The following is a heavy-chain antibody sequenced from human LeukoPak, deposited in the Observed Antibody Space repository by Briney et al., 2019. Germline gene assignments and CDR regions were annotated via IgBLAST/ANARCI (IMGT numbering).Heavy chain of an antibody. Sequence: PGGSLRLSCAASGFTFSSYGMSWVRQAPGKGLEWVSAISGSGGSTYYADSVKGRFTISRDNSKNTLYLQMNSLRAEDTAVYYCAKDRGLLWFGEFGLMDVWGKGTTVTVSS. CDR3: AKDRGLLWFGEFGLMDV. D-gene: IGHD3-10*01. V-gene: IGHV3-23*01. J-gene: IGHJ6*03. CDR1: GFTFSSYG. CDR2: ISGSGGST.